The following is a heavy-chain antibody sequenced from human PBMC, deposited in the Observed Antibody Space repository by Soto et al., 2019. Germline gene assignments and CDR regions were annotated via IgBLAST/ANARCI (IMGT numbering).Heavy chain of an antibody. Sequence: QVQLQQWGAGLLKPSETLSLTCAVYGGSFSGYYWSWIRQPPGKGLEWIGEINHSGSTNYNPSLKSPVTISVDTSKNQFSLKLSSVTAADTAVYYWARDTVTTNWFDPWGQGTLVTVSS. CDR1: GGSFSGYY. J-gene: IGHJ5*02. CDR3: ARDTVTTNWFDP. CDR2: INHSGST. V-gene: IGHV4-34*01. D-gene: IGHD4-17*01.